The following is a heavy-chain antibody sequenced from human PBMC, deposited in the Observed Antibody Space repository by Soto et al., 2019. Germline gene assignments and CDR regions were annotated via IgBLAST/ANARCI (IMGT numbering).Heavy chain of an antibody. CDR1: GFTFSSYG. CDR2: ISYDGSNK. V-gene: IGHV3-30*18. Sequence: GGSLRLSCAASGFTFSSYGMHWVRQAPGKGLEWVAVISYDGSNKYYADSVKGRFTISRDNSKNTLYLQMNSLRAEDTAVYYCAKATGWLLYYYYGMDVWGQGTTVTVSS. CDR3: AKATGWLLYYYYGMDV. D-gene: IGHD2-21*02. J-gene: IGHJ6*02.